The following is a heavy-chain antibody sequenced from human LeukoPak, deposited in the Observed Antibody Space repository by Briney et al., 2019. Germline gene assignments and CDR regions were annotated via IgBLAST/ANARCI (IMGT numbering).Heavy chain of an antibody. Sequence: ASVKVSCKASGYTFTSYGISWVRQAPGQGLEWMGWISAYNGNTNYAQKLQGRVTMTTDTSTSTAYMELRSLRSDDTAVYYCARDHLDIVVVPAAMYYWGQGTLVTVPS. D-gene: IGHD2-2*03. J-gene: IGHJ4*02. CDR2: ISAYNGNT. V-gene: IGHV1-18*01. CDR3: ARDHLDIVVVPAAMYY. CDR1: GYTFTSYG.